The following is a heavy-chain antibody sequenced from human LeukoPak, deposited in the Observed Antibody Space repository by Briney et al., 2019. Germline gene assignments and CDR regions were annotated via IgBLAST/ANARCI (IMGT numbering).Heavy chain of an antibody. D-gene: IGHD3-22*01. Sequence: GGSLRLSCTASGFTFGDYAMSWVRQAPGKGLEWVGFIRSKAYGGTTEYAASVKGRFTISRDDSKSIAYLQMNSLKTEDTAVYYCTRDFSAYYYDSSGYLPLFDYWGQGTLVTVSS. J-gene: IGHJ4*02. CDR2: IRSKAYGGTT. V-gene: IGHV3-49*04. CDR1: GFTFGDYA. CDR3: TRDFSAYYYDSSGYLPLFDY.